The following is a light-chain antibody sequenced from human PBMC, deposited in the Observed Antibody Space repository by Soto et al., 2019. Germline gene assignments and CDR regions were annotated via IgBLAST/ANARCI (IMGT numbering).Light chain of an antibody. CDR3: HQRQYWPPIT. Sequence: VVLTQSPATLSLSPGERATLYCRTSLSVSVYLDWYQQKPGQAPRLLISDASNRATGIPARFSGSGSGTDFTLTISSLEPEDLAVYYCHQRQYWPPITFGQGTRLEIK. CDR1: LSVSVY. J-gene: IGKJ5*01. CDR2: DAS. V-gene: IGKV3-11*01.